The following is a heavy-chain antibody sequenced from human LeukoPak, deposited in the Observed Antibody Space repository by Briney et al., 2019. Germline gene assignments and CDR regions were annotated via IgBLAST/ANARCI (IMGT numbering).Heavy chain of an antibody. CDR2: IFYSGST. Sequence: SETLSLTCTVSGGSISSHYWSWIRQPPGKGLAWIGSIFYSGSTNYNPSLKSRVTISVDTSKNQFSLKLSSVTAADTAVYYCARARGLRYFDYWGQGTLVTVSS. V-gene: IGHV4-59*11. CDR3: ARARGLRYFDY. D-gene: IGHD5-12*01. CDR1: GGSISSHY. J-gene: IGHJ4*02.